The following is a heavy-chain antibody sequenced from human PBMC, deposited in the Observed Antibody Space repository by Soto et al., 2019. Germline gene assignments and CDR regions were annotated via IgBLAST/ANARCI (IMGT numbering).Heavy chain of an antibody. CDR1: GVSISSSRSY. J-gene: IGHJ5*02. CDR2: IFYAGNT. D-gene: IGHD6-13*01. Sequence: SETLSLTCNVSGVSISSSRSYWAWFRQPPGKELEWVANIFYAGNTYYNPSLKSRVTVSVDTSKNQFSLKLDSVTAADTAVYYCARQAAAPGIDLWFDPWGQGTQVTVSS. CDR3: ARQAAAPGIDLWFDP. V-gene: IGHV4-39*01.